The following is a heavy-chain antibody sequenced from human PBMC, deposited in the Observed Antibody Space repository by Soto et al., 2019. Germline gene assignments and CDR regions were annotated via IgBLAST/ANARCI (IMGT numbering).Heavy chain of an antibody. D-gene: IGHD4-17*01. CDR3: TTGLTVTTSYYYYYYGMDV. J-gene: IGHJ6*02. V-gene: IGHV3-15*01. CDR1: GFTFSNAW. CDR2: IKSKTDGGTT. Sequence: GGALRLSCAASGFTFSNAWMSWVRQAPGKGLEWVGRIKSKTDGGTTDYAAPVKGRFTISRDDSKNTLYLQMNSLKTEDTAVYYCTTGLTVTTSYYYYYYGMDVWGQGTTVTVSS.